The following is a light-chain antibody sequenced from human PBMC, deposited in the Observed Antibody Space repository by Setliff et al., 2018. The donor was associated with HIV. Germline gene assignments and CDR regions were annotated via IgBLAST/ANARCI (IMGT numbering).Light chain of an antibody. V-gene: IGLV2-14*01. J-gene: IGLJ3*02. CDR3: TSYTSSSTLV. CDR2: EVS. CDR1: SSVVGGYNY. Sequence: QSALTQPASVSGSPGQSITISCTGTSSVVGGYNYVCWYQQHPGKAPKLMIYEVSNRPSGVSNRFSGSKSGNTASLTISGLQAEDEADYYCTSYTSSSTLVFGGGTKVTVL.